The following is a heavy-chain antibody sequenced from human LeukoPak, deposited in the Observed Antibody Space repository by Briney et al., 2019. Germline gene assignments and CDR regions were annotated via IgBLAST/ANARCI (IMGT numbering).Heavy chain of an antibody. CDR3: ARDWGELLLGRLDY. Sequence: PGGSLRLSGAASGFTFSSYSMNWVRQAPGKGLEWVSSISSSSSYIYYADSVKGRFTISRDSAKNSLYLQMNSLRAEDTAVYYCARDWGELLLGRLDYWGQGTLVTVSS. D-gene: IGHD1-26*01. CDR2: ISSSSSYI. J-gene: IGHJ4*02. V-gene: IGHV3-21*01. CDR1: GFTFSSYS.